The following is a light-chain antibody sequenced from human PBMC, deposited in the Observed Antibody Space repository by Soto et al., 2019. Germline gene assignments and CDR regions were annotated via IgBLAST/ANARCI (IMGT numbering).Light chain of an antibody. CDR3: GQYRSSGK. Sequence: LSAGASQSVSNNYLAWYQQKPGQAPRLLIYGASNRATGIPDRFIGSGYGTNFTLSVGWLVPEDLAVYYCGQYRSSGKFGQGTKVDIK. CDR2: GAS. V-gene: IGKV3-20*01. J-gene: IGKJ1*01. CDR1: QSVSNNY.